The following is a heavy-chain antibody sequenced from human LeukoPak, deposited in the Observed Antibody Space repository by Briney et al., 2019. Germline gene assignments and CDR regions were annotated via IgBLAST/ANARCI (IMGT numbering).Heavy chain of an antibody. D-gene: IGHD4-23*01. CDR2: MYPGDSHT. J-gene: IGHJ4*02. V-gene: IGHV5-51*01. CDR3: ARHSLGNPLDY. Sequence: CIMYPGDSHTTYSPSFQGQVTISADKSISTAYLQWSSLKAADTAMYYCARHSLGNPLDYWGQGTLVTVSS.